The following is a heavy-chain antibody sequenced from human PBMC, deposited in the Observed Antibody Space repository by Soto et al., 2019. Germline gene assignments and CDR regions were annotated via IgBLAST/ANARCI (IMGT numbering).Heavy chain of an antibody. CDR1: GGTFSSYA. CDR2: IIPIFGTA. J-gene: IGHJ3*02. V-gene: IGHV1-69*13. CDR3: ARGTGGKSPEVGAFDI. D-gene: IGHD1-26*01. Sequence: SVKVSCKASGGTFSSYAISWVRQAPGQGLEWMGGIIPIFGTANYAQKFQGRVTITADESTSTAYMELSSLRSEDTAVYYCARGTGGKSPEVGAFDIWGQGTMVTVSS.